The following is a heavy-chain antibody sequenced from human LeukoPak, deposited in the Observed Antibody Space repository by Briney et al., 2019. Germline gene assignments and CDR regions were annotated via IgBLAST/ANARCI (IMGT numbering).Heavy chain of an antibody. CDR2: IYSGGST. J-gene: IGHJ6*02. V-gene: IGHV3-53*01. D-gene: IGHD4-17*01. Sequence: GGSLRLSCAASGFTVSSNYMSWVRQAPGKGLEWVSVIYSGGSTYYADSVKGRFTISRDNSKNTLYLQMNSLRAEDTAVYYCARDPDYGDSSPPAVWGQGTTVTVSS. CDR1: GFTVSSNY. CDR3: ARDPDYGDSSPPAV.